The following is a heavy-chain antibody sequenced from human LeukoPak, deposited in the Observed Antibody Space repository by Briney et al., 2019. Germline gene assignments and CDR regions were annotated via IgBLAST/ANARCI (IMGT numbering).Heavy chain of an antibody. CDR3: AKDRLEWFDAFDI. CDR2: ISGSGGST. D-gene: IGHD3-3*01. Sequence: PGGSLRLSCAASGFTFSSYAMSWVRQAPGKGLEWVSAISGSGGSTYYADSVKGRFTISRDDSKNTLYLQMNSLRAEDTAVYYCAKDRLEWFDAFDIWGQGTMVTVSS. CDR1: GFTFSSYA. V-gene: IGHV3-23*01. J-gene: IGHJ3*02.